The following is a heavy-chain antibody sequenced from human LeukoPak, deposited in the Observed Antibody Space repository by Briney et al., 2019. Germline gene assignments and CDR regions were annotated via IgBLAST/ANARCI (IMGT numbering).Heavy chain of an antibody. V-gene: IGHV3-66*01. CDR1: GFTVSSNY. CDR2: IYSGGST. J-gene: IGHJ4*02. Sequence: GGSLRLSCAASGFTVSSNYMSWVRPAPGKGLEWVSVIYSGGSTYYADSVKGRFTISRDNSKNTLYLQMNSLRAEDTAVYYCAREESGYSYGYNYWGQGTLVTVSS. D-gene: IGHD5-18*01. CDR3: AREESGYSYGYNY.